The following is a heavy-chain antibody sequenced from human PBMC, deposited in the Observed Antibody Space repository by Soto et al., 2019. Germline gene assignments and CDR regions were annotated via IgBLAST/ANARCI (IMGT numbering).Heavy chain of an antibody. CDR1: GYTFTTNS. Sequence: QVQLVQSGAEVKMPGASVRVSCKASGYTFTTNSMHWVRQAPGKRPEWMGWINTDNGNTKYSKEFQDRVTITKDTSASTAYMELSSLRSEDTAIYYCARDSTNTWWGSWYWGPGTLVTVPS. J-gene: IGHJ4*02. CDR3: ARDSTNTWWGSWY. V-gene: IGHV1-3*04. CDR2: INTDNGNT. D-gene: IGHD2-8*02.